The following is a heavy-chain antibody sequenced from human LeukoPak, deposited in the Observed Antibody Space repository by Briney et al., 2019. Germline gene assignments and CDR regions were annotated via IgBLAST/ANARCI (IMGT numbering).Heavy chain of an antibody. V-gene: IGHV3-23*01. Sequence: GGSLRLSCAASGFTFSAYAMSWVRQAPGKGLEWVSAISDSGGYTYYADSVKGRFTISRDNAKNSLYLQMNSLRAEDTAVYYCASQGFITMVRGVTRFDYWGQGTLVTVSS. CDR1: GFTFSAYA. CDR3: ASQGFITMVRGVTRFDY. CDR2: ISDSGGYT. D-gene: IGHD3-10*01. J-gene: IGHJ4*02.